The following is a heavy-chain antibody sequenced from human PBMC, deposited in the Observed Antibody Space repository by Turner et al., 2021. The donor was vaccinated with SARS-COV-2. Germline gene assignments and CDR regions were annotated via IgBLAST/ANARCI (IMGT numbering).Heavy chain of an antibody. J-gene: IGHJ3*02. Sequence: QLQLQESGPGLVKPSETLSLTCTVSGGSISSSSYYWGWIRQPPGKGLEWIGSIYYSGSTNYNPSLKSRVTISVDTSKNQFSLKLNSVTAADTAVYYCASPGGNSGWFFAYDIWGQGTMVTVSS. V-gene: IGHV4-39*01. CDR2: IYYSGST. D-gene: IGHD6-19*01. CDR1: GGSISSSSYY. CDR3: ASPGGNSGWFFAYDI.